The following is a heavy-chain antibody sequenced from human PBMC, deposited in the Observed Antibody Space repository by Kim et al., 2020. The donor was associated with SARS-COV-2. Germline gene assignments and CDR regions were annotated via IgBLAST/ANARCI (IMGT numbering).Heavy chain of an antibody. V-gene: IGHV3-74*01. CDR1: GFSFSEWW. CDR3: TRGPF. CDR2: IDNDGTTT. J-gene: IGHJ4*02. Sequence: GGSLRLSCAASGFSFSEWWMDWVRQAPGKGPEWVARIDNDGTTTPYADSVKGRFTISRDNSKNPLYLQMTGLRADDTGVYYCTRGPFWGQGNLVTVSS.